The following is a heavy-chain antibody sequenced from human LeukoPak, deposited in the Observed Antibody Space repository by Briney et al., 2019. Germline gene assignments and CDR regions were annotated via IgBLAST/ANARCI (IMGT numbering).Heavy chain of an antibody. V-gene: IGHV4-34*01. CDR1: GGSFSGYY. J-gene: IGHJ6*03. Sequence: PSETLSLTCDVYGGSFSGYYLSWIRQPPGKGLEWIGEIHHSGSTKYNPSLKSRVTMSVDTSKNQFSLKLNSVTAADTAVYYCARKGKKYVVRRVLPNFYYYYMDVWGKGTTVTISS. CDR2: IHHSGST. D-gene: IGHD3-10*01. CDR3: ARKGKKYVVRRVLPNFYYYYMDV.